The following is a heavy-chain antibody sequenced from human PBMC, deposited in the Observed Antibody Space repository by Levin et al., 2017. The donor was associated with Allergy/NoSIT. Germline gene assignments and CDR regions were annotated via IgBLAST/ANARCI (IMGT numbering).Heavy chain of an antibody. CDR1: GYSIGSGYY. V-gene: IGHV4-38-2*01. CDR3: ARGSTVGMRLPEGEY. J-gene: IGHJ4*02. Sequence: SETLSLTCDVSGYSIGSGYYWGWIRQPPGKGLEWIGSIHHSGITSYKPSLKSRVTMSVDTSKNQFSLKLTSMTAADTAVYYCARGSTVGMRLPEGEYWGQGTLVTVSP. D-gene: IGHD3-10*01. CDR2: IHHSGIT.